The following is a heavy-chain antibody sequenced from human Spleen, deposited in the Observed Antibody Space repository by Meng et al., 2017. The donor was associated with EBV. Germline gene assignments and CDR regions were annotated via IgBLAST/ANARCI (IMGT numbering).Heavy chain of an antibody. J-gene: IGHJ4*02. CDR1: GGSISSSNW. Sequence: SVPVLVKPSGTLSPTCAVSGGSISSSNWWSWVRQPPGKGLEWIGEIYHSGSTNYNPSLKSRVTISIDKSKNQFSLKLNSVTAADTALYYCARGKTWIAAAGTFDYWGQGTLVTVSS. CDR2: IYHSGST. D-gene: IGHD6-13*01. CDR3: ARGKTWIAAAGTFDY. V-gene: IGHV4-4*02.